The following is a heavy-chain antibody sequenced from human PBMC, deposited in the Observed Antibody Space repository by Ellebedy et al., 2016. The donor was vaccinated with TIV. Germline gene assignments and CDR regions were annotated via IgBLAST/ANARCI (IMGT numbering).Heavy chain of an antibody. Sequence: MPSETLSLTCTVSGGSINSRSYFWSWVRQPPGKGLEWIGEIYHSGSTNYNPSLKSRVTISVDKSKNQFSMKLSSVTAADTAVYYCARLKNGNLLPPINAFDIWGQGTMVTVSS. CDR3: ARLKNGNLLPPINAFDI. CDR2: IYHSGST. V-gene: IGHV4-4*02. D-gene: IGHD1-1*01. CDR1: GGSINSRSYF. J-gene: IGHJ3*02.